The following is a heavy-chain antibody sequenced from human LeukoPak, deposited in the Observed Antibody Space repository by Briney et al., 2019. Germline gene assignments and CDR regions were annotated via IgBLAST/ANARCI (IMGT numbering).Heavy chain of an antibody. CDR1: GYSFTTYW. CDR2: IYPDDSDT. D-gene: IGHD2-8*01. Sequence: GESLKISCKGSGYSFTTYWIGWVRQMPGKGLEWMGIIYPDDSDTRYSPSFQGQVTISADKSTNTAYLQWSSLKASDTAMYYCARLRSHCSNGVCYPSAFDYWGQGTLVTVSS. V-gene: IGHV5-51*01. CDR3: ARLRSHCSNGVCYPSAFDY. J-gene: IGHJ4*02.